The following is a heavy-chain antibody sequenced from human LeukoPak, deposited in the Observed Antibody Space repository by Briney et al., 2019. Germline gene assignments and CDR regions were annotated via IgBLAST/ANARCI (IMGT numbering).Heavy chain of an antibody. Sequence: GGSLRLSCAASGFTFSSYGMHWVRQAPGKGLEWVAIIWYDGSNKYYADSVKGRFTISRDNSKNTLYLQMNSLRAEDTAVYYCARGSGSFSGGFDYWGQGTLVTASS. J-gene: IGHJ4*02. CDR3: ARGSGSFSGGFDY. V-gene: IGHV3-33*01. CDR1: GFTFSSYG. D-gene: IGHD1-26*01. CDR2: IWYDGSNK.